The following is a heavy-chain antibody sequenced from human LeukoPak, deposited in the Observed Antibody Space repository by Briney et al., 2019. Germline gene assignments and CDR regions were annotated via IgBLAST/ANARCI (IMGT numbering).Heavy chain of an antibody. D-gene: IGHD1-26*01. CDR1: GGSISSSSYY. V-gene: IGHV4-39*01. CDR2: IYYSGST. Sequence: SETLSLTCTVSGGSISSSSYYWGWIRQPPGKGLEWIGSIYYSGSTYYNPSLKSRVTISVDTSKNQFSLKLSSVTAADTAVYYCARRGSYYLDAFDIWGQGTTVTVSS. J-gene: IGHJ3*02. CDR3: ARRGSYYLDAFDI.